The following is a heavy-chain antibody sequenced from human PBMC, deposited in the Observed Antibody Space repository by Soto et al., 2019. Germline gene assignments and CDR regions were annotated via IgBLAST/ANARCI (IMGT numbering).Heavy chain of an antibody. CDR2: IYHSGST. J-gene: IGHJ4*02. CDR3: ARVPDY. CDR1: GGTICSGGYS. Sequence: SETLSLTCAVSGGTICSGGYSGSWIRQPPGKGLEWIGYIYHSGSTYYNPSLKSRVTISVDRSKNQFSLKLSSVTAADTAVYYCARVPDYWGQGTLVTVSS. V-gene: IGHV4-30-2*01.